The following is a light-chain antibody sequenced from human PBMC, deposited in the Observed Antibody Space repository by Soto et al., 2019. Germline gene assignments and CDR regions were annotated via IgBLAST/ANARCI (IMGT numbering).Light chain of an antibody. CDR2: KDT. CDR3: QSTDSSGTYEV. V-gene: IGLV3-25*03. Sequence: SYELTQPPSVSVSPGQTARITCSGDALPKQFAYWYLQRPGQAPMLVIYKDTQRPSGIPERFSGSSSGTTVTLTISGVQAEDEADYYCQSTDSSGTYEVFGGGTKLTVL. J-gene: IGLJ3*02. CDR1: ALPKQF.